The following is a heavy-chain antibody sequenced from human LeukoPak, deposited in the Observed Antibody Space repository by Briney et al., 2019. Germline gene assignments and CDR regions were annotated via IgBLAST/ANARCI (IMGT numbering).Heavy chain of an antibody. V-gene: IGHV4-39*01. J-gene: IGHJ5*02. CDR3: ARLRRDCSSTSCPPSWFDP. CDR2: IYYSGST. CDR1: GGSVSSGSYY. D-gene: IGHD2-2*01. Sequence: PSETLSLTCIVSGGSVSSGSYYWGWIRQPPGKGLEWIGSIYYSGSTYYNPSLKSRVTISVDTSKNQFSLKLSSVTAADTAVYYCARLRRDCSSTSCPPSWFDPWGQGTLVTVSS.